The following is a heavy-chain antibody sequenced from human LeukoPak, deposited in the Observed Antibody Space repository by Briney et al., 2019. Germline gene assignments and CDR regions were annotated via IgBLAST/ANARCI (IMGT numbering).Heavy chain of an antibody. CDR3: ARESRARGREFDY. Sequence: ASVKVSCKASGYTFITYGISWVRQAPGQGLEWMGWISAYNGNTNHAQKFQGRVTMTTDTSTSTAYMELRSLRSDDTAVYYCARESRARGREFDYWGQGTLVTVSS. D-gene: IGHD3-16*01. CDR1: GYTFITYG. CDR2: ISAYNGNT. J-gene: IGHJ4*02. V-gene: IGHV1-18*01.